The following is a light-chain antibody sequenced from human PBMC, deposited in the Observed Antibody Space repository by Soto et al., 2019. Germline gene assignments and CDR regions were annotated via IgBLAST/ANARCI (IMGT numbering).Light chain of an antibody. J-gene: IGKJ1*01. V-gene: IGKV1-6*01. CDR1: QAIRTS. Sequence: ANQMTQSPSSLSASVGDKVNITCRASQAIRTSLVWYQQKSGKAPSLLIADASSRHSGVPSRFSGSGFGTDFNLTINGLQPEDFATYYCLQDATYPWTFGQGTRVDIK. CDR2: DAS. CDR3: LQDATYPWT.